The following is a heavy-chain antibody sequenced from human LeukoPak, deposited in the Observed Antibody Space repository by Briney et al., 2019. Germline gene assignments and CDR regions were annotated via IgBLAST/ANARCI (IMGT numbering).Heavy chain of an antibody. J-gene: IGHJ4*02. CDR2: ITASGPTT. V-gene: IGHV3-23*01. Sequence: GGSLRLSCAASGFTLTTYAMTWVRQAPGKGLEWVSGITASGPTTYYADSVKGRFTFSRDNSKNTLYLQMNSLRAEDTAVYYCAKDADDYVSYFDYWGQGTLVTVCS. CDR3: AKDADDYVSYFDY. D-gene: IGHD4-17*01. CDR1: GFTLTTYA.